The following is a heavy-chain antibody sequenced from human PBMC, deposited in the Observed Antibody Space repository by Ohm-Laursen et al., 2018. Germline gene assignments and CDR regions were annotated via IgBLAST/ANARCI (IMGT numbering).Heavy chain of an antibody. Sequence: SLRLSCSASGFTFSTYAMHWVRQAPGKGLEWVSVIWYDGTNKYYADSVEGRFTISRDNSKNTLYLQMNSLRAEDTAVYYCARDGCGSINCYNDYWGQGTLVTVSS. V-gene: IGHV3-33*01. CDR3: ARDGCGSINCYNDY. CDR2: IWYDGTNK. D-gene: IGHD2-2*02. CDR1: GFTFSTYA. J-gene: IGHJ4*02.